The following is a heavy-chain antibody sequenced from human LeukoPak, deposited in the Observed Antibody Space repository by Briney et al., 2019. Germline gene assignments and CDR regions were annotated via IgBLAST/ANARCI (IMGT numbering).Heavy chain of an antibody. V-gene: IGHV4-34*01. CDR2: INHSGST. Sequence: SETQSLTCAVYGGSFSGYYWSWIRQPPGKGLEWIGEINHSGSTNYNPSLKSRVTISVDTSKNQFSLKLSSVTAADTAVYYCARRGSITMIVVARGAFDIWGQGTMVTVSS. CDR3: ARRGSITMIVVARGAFDI. J-gene: IGHJ3*02. CDR1: GGSFSGYY. D-gene: IGHD3-22*01.